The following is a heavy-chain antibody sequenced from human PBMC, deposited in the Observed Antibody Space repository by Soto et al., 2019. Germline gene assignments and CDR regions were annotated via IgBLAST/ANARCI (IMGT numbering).Heavy chain of an antibody. D-gene: IGHD5-12*01. CDR3: AKRSGGFSEFDY. J-gene: IGHJ4*02. Sequence: EVQLLESGGGLVQPGGSLSLSCAASGFTFSGFAMNWVRQPPGKGLEGVSSVDYTGSYTFYAASVKGRFTMSRDNSKNMVYLELNSLRAEDTAVYYCAKRSGGFSEFDYWGQGTLVIVSS. CDR1: GFTFSGFA. CDR2: VDYTGSYT. V-gene: IGHV3-23*01.